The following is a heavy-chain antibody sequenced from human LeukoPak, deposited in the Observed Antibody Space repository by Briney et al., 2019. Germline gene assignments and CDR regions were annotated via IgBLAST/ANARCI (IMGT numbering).Heavy chain of an antibody. CDR1: GFTVSSNY. D-gene: IGHD3-9*01. Sequence: PGGSLRLSCAASGFTVSSNYMSWVRQAPGKGLEWVSVIYSGGSTYYADSVKGRFTISRDNSKNTLYLQMNSLRAEDTAVYYCASRRYPSFFDYWGQGTLVTVSS. CDR2: IYSGGST. V-gene: IGHV3-53*01. J-gene: IGHJ4*02. CDR3: ASRRYPSFFDY.